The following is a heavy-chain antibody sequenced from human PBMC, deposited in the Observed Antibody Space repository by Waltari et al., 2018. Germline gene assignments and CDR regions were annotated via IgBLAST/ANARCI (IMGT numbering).Heavy chain of an antibody. D-gene: IGHD4-4*01. V-gene: IGHV3-74*01. Sequence: EVQLVESGGGLVQPGGSLRLSCAASEFTFSSHWMHWVRQAPGKGLVWVSRTKVNGSSKGCEESVKGRFTISRENAKNTLYLQMNSLRVEDTAVYYCAREIANRRQYDAFDLWGQGTMVTVSS. J-gene: IGHJ3*01. CDR1: EFTFSSHW. CDR2: TKVNGSSK. CDR3: AREIANRRQYDAFDL.